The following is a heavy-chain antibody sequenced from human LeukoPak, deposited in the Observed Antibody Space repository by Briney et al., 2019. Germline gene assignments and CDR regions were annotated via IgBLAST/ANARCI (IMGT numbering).Heavy chain of an antibody. V-gene: IGHV3-7*01. CDR2: IKEEGSDI. CDR3: ARMRGWLRLTHYYGMDV. J-gene: IGHJ6*02. D-gene: IGHD5-24*01. CDR1: GFTFSSYW. Sequence: QTGGSLRLSCVDSGFTFSSYWMNWVRQAPGKGLEWVASIKEEGSDIYYVDSVKGRFTISRDNTKNSLFLQMNSLRGEDTAVYYCARMRGWLRLTHYYGMDVWGQGTTVTVSS.